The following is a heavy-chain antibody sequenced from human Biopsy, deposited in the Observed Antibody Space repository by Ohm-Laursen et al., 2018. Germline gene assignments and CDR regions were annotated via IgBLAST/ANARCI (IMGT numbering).Heavy chain of an antibody. CDR3: ARGSNEYGGLYFPH. J-gene: IGHJ1*01. CDR2: ISYTGYT. V-gene: IGHV4-59*11. Sequence: SDTLSLTCTVSGGSFTGHYWSWIRQPPGKGLEWIGHISYTGYTSYKSSLKSRATISSDTSRKHFSLRLTSLAAADTAVYYCARGSNEYGGLYFPHWGQGTLVTVSS. D-gene: IGHD4-23*01. CDR1: GGSFTGHY.